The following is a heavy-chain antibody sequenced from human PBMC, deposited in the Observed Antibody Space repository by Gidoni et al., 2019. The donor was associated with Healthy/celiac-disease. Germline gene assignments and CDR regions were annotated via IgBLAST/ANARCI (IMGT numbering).Heavy chain of an antibody. Sequence: QVQLQESGPGLVKPSETLSLTCTVSGGSISSYYWSWIRQPAGKGLEWIGRIYPSGSTNYNPSRKSRVTMSVDTSKNQFSLKLSSVTAADTAVYYCARYLAVAGTSWFDPWGQGTLVTVSS. J-gene: IGHJ5*02. CDR2: IYPSGST. V-gene: IGHV4-4*07. D-gene: IGHD6-19*01. CDR3: ARYLAVAGTSWFDP. CDR1: GGSISSYY.